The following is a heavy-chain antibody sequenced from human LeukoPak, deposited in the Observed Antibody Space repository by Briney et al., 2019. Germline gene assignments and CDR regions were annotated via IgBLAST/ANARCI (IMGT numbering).Heavy chain of an antibody. D-gene: IGHD1-26*01. CDR1: GFTFSSYA. CDR3: ARQFGGSYGY. Sequence: GGSLRLSCAASGFTFSSYAMNWVRQAPGRGLEWVSSITTCSDIYYADSVKGRFTISRDNAKNSLYLDMNSLGAEDTAVYYCARQFGGSYGYWGQGTLVTVSS. CDR2: ITTCSDI. J-gene: IGHJ4*02. V-gene: IGHV3-21*01.